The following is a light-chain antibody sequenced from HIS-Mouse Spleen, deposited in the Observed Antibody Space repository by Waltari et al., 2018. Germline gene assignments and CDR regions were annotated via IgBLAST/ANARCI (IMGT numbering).Light chain of an antibody. CDR2: GGS. V-gene: IGLV2-23*01. J-gene: IGLJ2*01. CDR3: CSYAGSSTFVV. Sequence: QSALTQPASVSGSPGQSITISCTGTRSAVGSYNLVSWDQQNPGKPPKLMIYGGSKRPSGVSNRFSGSKSGNTASLTISGLQAEDEADYYCCSYAGSSTFVVFGGGTKLTVL. CDR1: RSAVGSYNL.